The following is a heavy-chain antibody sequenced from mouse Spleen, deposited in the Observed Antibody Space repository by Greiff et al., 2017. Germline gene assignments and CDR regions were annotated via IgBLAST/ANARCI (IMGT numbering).Heavy chain of an antibody. V-gene: IGHV3-6*02. CDR3: ARDRGESSWGYCDV. J-gene: IGHJ1*01. CDR2: ISYDGSN. D-gene: IGHD1-1*01. Sequence: EVQLQQSGPGLVKPSQSLSLTCSVTGSSITSGYYWNWIRQFPGNKLEWMGYISYDGSNNYNPSLKNRISITRDTSKNQFFLKLNSVTTEDTATYYCARDRGESSWGYCDVWGAGTTVTVSS. CDR1: GSSITSGYY.